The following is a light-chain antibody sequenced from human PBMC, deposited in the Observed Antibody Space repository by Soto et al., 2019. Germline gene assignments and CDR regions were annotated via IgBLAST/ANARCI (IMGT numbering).Light chain of an antibody. V-gene: IGKV1-9*01. J-gene: IGKJ1*01. CDR3: QQYNSWPET. Sequence: IQLTQSPSSLSASVGDRVTITCRASQGISSYLAWYQQKPGKAPKLLIYAASTLQSGVPSRFSGSGSGTDFTLTISSLQPEDGEVDEGQQYNSWPETFCQGTKVDI. CDR1: QGISSY. CDR2: AAS.